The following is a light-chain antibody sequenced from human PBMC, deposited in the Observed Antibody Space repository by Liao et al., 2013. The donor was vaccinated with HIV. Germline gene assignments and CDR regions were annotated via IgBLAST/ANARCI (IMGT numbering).Light chain of an antibody. CDR3: QSADSRGTYV. V-gene: IGLV3-25*03. Sequence: SYELTQPPSVSVAPGKTARITCGGNNIGDKAVHWYQQKPGHAPTLVIYYDTNRPSGIPERFSGSSSGTTVTLTISGVQAEDEADYYCQSADSRGTYVFGIGTKVTVL. CDR1: NIGDKA. J-gene: IGLJ1*01. CDR2: YDT.